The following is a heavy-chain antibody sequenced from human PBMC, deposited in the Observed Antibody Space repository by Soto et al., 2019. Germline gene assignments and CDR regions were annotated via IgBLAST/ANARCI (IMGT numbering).Heavy chain of an antibody. J-gene: IGHJ6*02. D-gene: IGHD1-26*01. CDR2: IYYSGST. Sequence: PSETLSLTCTVSGGSISSGGYYWSWIRQHPGKGLEWIGYIYYSGSTYYNPSLKSRLTISVDTSKNQFSLKLSSVTAADTAVYYCSREWEHHYYYGLDIWGQGTTVTVSS. V-gene: IGHV4-31*03. CDR3: SREWEHHYYYGLDI. CDR1: GGSISSGGYY.